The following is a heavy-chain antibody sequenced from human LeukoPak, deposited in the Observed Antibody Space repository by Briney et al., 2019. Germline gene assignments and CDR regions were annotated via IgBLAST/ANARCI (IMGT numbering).Heavy chain of an antibody. D-gene: IGHD1-14*01. V-gene: IGHV3-30*14. CDR3: VSPVFINY. Sequence: PGRSLRLTCAASGFTFSSYAMHWVRQAPGKGLEWVAVISYDGSNKYYADSVKGRFTISRDNSKNALYLQMTSLRPEDSAVYYCVSPVFINYWGQGTLVTVSS. J-gene: IGHJ4*01. CDR1: GFTFSSYA. CDR2: ISYDGSNK.